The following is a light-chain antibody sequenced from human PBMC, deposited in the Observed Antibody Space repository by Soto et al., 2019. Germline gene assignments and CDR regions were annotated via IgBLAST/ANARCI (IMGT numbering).Light chain of an antibody. Sequence: QSALTRPASVSGSPGQSITISCTGTSRDVGGYKYVSWYQQHVGKAPKVILYDVSNRPSGVSNRFSGSKSGNTASLTISGLQAEDEADYYCSSYTNNNILIFGGGTKVTVL. J-gene: IGLJ2*01. V-gene: IGLV2-14*03. CDR2: DVS. CDR1: SRDVGGYKY. CDR3: SSYTNNNILI.